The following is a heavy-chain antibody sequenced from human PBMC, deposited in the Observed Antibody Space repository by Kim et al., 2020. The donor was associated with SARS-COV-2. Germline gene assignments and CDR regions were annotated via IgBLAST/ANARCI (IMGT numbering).Heavy chain of an antibody. D-gene: IGHD3-10*01. CDR2: ISYDGSNK. V-gene: IGHV3-30*18. CDR3: AKDRAGEILPEYYYYYYGMDV. J-gene: IGHJ6*02. Sequence: GGSLRLSCAASGFTFSSYGMHWVRQAPGKGLEWVAVISYDGSNKYYADSVKGRFTISRDNSKNTLYLQMNSLRAEDTAVYYCAKDRAGEILPEYYYYYYGMDVWGQGTTVTVSS. CDR1: GFTFSSYG.